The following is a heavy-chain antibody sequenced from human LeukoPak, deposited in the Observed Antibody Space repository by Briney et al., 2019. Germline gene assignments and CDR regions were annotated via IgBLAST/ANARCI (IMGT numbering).Heavy chain of an antibody. Sequence: SETLSLTCTVSGGSISSYYWSWIRQPAGKGLEWIGRIYTSGSTNYNPSLKSRVTMSVDTSKNQFSLKLSSVTAADTAVYYCAREEETIFGVVPHWFDHWGQGTLVTVSS. CDR1: GGSISSYY. CDR2: IYTSGST. CDR3: AREEETIFGVVPHWFDH. D-gene: IGHD3-3*01. J-gene: IGHJ5*02. V-gene: IGHV4-4*07.